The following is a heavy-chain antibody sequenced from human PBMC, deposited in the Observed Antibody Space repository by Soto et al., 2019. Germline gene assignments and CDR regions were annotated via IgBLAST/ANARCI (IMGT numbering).Heavy chain of an antibody. CDR3: AIAVGQFDP. V-gene: IGHV1-3*01. Sequence: QVKLVQSGAEVKKPGASVKVSCKASGYTFSSYALHWVRQAPGQRLEWMGWINAANGNVKYSQKFQGRVTITRDTSASTAYMELSSLRSEDTAVYYCAIAVGQFDPWGQGTLVTVSS. CDR2: INAANGNV. CDR1: GYTFSSYA. D-gene: IGHD6-19*01. J-gene: IGHJ5*02.